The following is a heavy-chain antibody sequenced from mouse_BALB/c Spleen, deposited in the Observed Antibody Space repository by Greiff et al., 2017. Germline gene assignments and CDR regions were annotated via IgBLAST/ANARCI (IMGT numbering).Heavy chain of an antibody. J-gene: IGHJ2*01. CDR3: TRDYRYVGYFDY. Sequence: DVKLQESGGGLVQPGGSMKLSCVASGFTFSNYWMNWVRQSPEKGLEWVAEIRLKSNNYATHYAESVKGRFTISRDDSKSSVYLQMNNLRAEDTGIYYCTRDYRYVGYFDYWGQGTTLTVSS. D-gene: IGHD2-14*01. V-gene: IGHV6-6*02. CDR2: IRLKSNNYAT. CDR1: GFTFSNYW.